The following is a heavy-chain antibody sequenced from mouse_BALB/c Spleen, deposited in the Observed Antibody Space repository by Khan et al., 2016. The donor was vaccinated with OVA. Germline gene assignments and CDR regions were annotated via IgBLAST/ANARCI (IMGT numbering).Heavy chain of an antibody. CDR3: LLSLYYYCSAYEGFAY. J-gene: IGHJ3*01. V-gene: IGHV1S136*01. Sequence: VQLQQSGPELVKPGASVKMSCKASGYTFTSYVMHWVKQKPGQGLEWIGYISPNSDGSKYNEKFRGKATLNSDKSSSTAYMELSSLTSEDSAVYYGLLSLYYYCSAYEGFAYWGQGTLVTVSA. CDR1: GYTFTSYV. CDR2: ISPNSDGS. D-gene: IGHD1-1*01.